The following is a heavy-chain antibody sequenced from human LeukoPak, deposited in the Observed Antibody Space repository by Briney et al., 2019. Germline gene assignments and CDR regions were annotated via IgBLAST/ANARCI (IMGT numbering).Heavy chain of an antibody. CDR3: VKVLSGRYSFVF. J-gene: IGHJ4*02. V-gene: IGHV3-64D*08. D-gene: IGHD1-26*01. CDR2: INTNGGRT. Sequence: PGGSLRLSCSASGFTFSRDAMHWVRQAPRKGLEYVSGINTNGGRTHYSDPVKGRFTISRDNSKNTLYLQMSSLRADETTADYCVKVLSGRYSFVFWGQGILVTVSS. CDR1: GFTFSRDA.